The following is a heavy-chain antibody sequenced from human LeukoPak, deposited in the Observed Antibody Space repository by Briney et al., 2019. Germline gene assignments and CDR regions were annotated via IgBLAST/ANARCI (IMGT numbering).Heavy chain of an antibody. CDR3: ARAIPGIAAAHAFEI. CDR2: IYTSGST. Sequence: SETLSLTCTVSGGSISSYYWSWIRQPAGKGLEWIGRIYTSGSTNYSPSLKSRVTMSVATSKNQFSLKLSSVTAADTAVYYCARAIPGIAAAHAFEIWGQGTMVTVSS. CDR1: GGSISSYY. J-gene: IGHJ3*02. D-gene: IGHD6-13*01. V-gene: IGHV4-4*07.